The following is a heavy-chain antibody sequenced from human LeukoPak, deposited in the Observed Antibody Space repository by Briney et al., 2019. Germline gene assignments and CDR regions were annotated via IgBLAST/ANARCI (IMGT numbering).Heavy chain of an antibody. V-gene: IGHV4-39*01. D-gene: IGHD6-6*01. CDR1: GGSISSSSYY. J-gene: IGHJ5*02. CDR2: IYYSGST. Sequence: SETLSLTCTVSGGSISSSSYYWGWIRQPPGKGLEWIGSIYYSGSTYYNPSLKSRVTISVDTSKNQFSLKLSSVTAADTAVYYCASVHPKYSSSRPFDPWGQGTLVTVSS. CDR3: ASVHPKYSSSRPFDP.